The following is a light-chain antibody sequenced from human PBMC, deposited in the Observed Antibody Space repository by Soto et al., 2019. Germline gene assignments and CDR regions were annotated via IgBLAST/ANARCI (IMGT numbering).Light chain of an antibody. J-gene: IGKJ5*01. CDR1: QSVAANY. CDR2: DAY. CDR3: KQRSNWQIT. V-gene: IGKV3D-11*02. Sequence: ILLAQFSGPPSLSPGERATPSCRGSQSVAANYLAWYQQKRGQAHRLLIYDAYNRATGIPARFSGSGSGTDFTLTIRSLEPEDFAVYYCKQRSNWQITFGQGTRLEIK.